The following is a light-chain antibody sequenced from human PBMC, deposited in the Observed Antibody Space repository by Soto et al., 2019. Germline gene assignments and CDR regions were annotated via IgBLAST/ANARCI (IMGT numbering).Light chain of an antibody. CDR1: QSISNH. CDR3: QESYSSPPK. Sequence: DIQMTPSLFSLSASVKYRVIITFRSSQSISNHLNGYQQKPGKAPKLLIFAASSLQSGVPSRFSGSRSGPAFTLTISSLQPEDFATYYCQESYSSPPKFGQGAKVDNK. CDR2: AAS. V-gene: IGKV1-39*01. J-gene: IGKJ1*01.